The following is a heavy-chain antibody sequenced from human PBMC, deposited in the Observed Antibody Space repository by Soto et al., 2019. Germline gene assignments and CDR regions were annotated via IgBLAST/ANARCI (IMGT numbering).Heavy chain of an antibody. V-gene: IGHV1-69*13. CDR3: ARDRPSGNWFDP. CDR1: GGTFSSYA. CDR2: IIPIFGTA. Sequence: ASVKVSCKASGGTFSSYAISWVRQAPGQGLEWMGGIIPIFGTANYAQKFQGRVTITADESTSTAYMELSSLRSEDTAVYYCARDRPSGNWFDPWGKGTLVTVSS. J-gene: IGHJ5*02.